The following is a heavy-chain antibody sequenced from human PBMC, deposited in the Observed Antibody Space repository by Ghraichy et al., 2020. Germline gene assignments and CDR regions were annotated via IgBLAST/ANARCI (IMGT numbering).Heavy chain of an antibody. Sequence: GGSLRLSCAASGFTLSNYWMHWVRQVPGKGLVWVSRIKSDGSSTTYADSVKGRFTISRDNAKNSLYLQMNSLRDEDTAVYYCARGTGVVRFYYYAGMDVWGQGTAVTVSS. CDR1: GFTLSNYW. CDR3: ARGTGVVRFYYYAGMDV. CDR2: IKSDGSST. D-gene: IGHD3-3*01. J-gene: IGHJ6*02. V-gene: IGHV3-74*01.